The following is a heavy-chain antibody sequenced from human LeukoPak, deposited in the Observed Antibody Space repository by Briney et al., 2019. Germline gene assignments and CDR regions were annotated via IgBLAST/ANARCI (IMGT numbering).Heavy chain of an antibody. Sequence: GGSLRLSCAASGFTFSSYGMHWVRQAPGKGLEWVAVIWYDGSNKYYADSVKGRFTISRDNSQNTLYLQMNSLRAEDTAIYYCAKDSYVSGRPLHTFDVWGQGTMVTVSS. CDR1: GFTFSSYG. V-gene: IGHV3-33*06. CDR2: IWYDGSNK. D-gene: IGHD3-10*01. CDR3: AKDSYVSGRPLHTFDV. J-gene: IGHJ3*01.